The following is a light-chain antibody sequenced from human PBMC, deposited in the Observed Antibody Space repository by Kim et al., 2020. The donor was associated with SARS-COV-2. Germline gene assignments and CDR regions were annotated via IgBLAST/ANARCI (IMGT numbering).Light chain of an antibody. CDR1: QSLFYSSNNKNF. CDR3: QQYESAPLT. V-gene: IGKV4-1*01. CDR2: WAS. Sequence: DIVMTQSPDSLAVSLGERATINCKSSQSLFYSSNNKNFLAWYQQKPGQPPKLLIYWASTRESGVPDRFSGSGSGTDLTLSISSLQAEDVAVYYCQQYESAPLTFGGGTKVDIK. J-gene: IGKJ4*01.